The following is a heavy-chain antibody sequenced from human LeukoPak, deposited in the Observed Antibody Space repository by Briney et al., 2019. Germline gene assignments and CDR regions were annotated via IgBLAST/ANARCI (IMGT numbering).Heavy chain of an antibody. CDR2: ISYDGRNK. V-gene: IGHV3-30*18. CDR1: GFTFNQYG. CDR3: AKKTPGYGDLYYFDY. D-gene: IGHD4-17*01. J-gene: IGHJ4*02. Sequence: GGSLRLSCTASGFTFNQYGMHWVRQAPGKGLEWVAVISYDGRNKYYADSVKGRFTISRGNSKNALFLQLNSLTAEDTAVYYCAKKTPGYGDLYYFDYWGQGALVTVSS.